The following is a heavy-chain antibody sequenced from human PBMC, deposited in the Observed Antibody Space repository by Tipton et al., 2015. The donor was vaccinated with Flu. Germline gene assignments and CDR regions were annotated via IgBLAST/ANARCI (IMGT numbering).Heavy chain of an antibody. D-gene: IGHD5-18*01. J-gene: IGHJ3*02. CDR1: GYTFTDYY. CDR2: INPDSGGT. Sequence: QVQLVQSGAEVKKPGASVKVSCKASGYTFTDYYMHWVRQAPGQGLEWMGWINPDSGGTNYAQKFQGWVTMTRDTSISTAYMELSRRRTDDTAVYYCARSYSYGYSAFDIWGPGTMVTVSS. CDR3: ARSYSYGYSAFDI. V-gene: IGHV1-2*04.